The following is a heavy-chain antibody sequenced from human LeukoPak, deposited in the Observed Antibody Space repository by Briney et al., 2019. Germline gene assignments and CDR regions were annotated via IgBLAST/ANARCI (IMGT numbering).Heavy chain of an antibody. Sequence: GGSLRLSCAASDFSFTTYAMSWVRQAPGKGLEWVSSISGGGTITYYADSVKGRFTISRDNARNSLYLQMNSLRAEDTAVYYCARDSDWNDGLDYWGQGTLVTVSS. V-gene: IGHV3-23*01. CDR3: ARDSDWNDGLDY. CDR2: ISGGGTIT. CDR1: DFSFTTYA. J-gene: IGHJ4*02. D-gene: IGHD1-1*01.